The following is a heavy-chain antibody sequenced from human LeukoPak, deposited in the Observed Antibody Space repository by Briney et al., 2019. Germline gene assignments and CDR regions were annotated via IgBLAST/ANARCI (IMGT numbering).Heavy chain of an antibody. CDR2: IYYSGST. D-gene: IGHD3-3*01. J-gene: IGHJ4*02. V-gene: IGHV4-39*01. CDR3: ARLNDFWSGFHHFDY. Sequence: PGGSLRLSCAASGFTFSDYSMSWIRQPPGKGLEWIGSIYYSGSTYYNPSLKSRVTISVDTSKNQFSLKLSSVTAADTAVYYCARLNDFWSGFHHFDYWGQGTLVTVSS. CDR1: GFTFSDYS.